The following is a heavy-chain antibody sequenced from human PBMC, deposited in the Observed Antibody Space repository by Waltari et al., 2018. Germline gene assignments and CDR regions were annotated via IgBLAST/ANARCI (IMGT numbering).Heavy chain of an antibody. V-gene: IGHV4-4*07. CDR3: AIAGTVSHYYYYMDV. CDR2: IYTSGST. Sequence: QVQLQESGPGLVKPSETLSLTCPVSGGSISSYYWSWIRQPAGKGLEWIGRIYTSGSTNYNPSLKSRVTMSVDTSKNQFSLKLSSVTAADTAVYYCAIAGTVSHYYYYMDVWGKGTTVTISS. CDR1: GGSISSYY. J-gene: IGHJ6*03. D-gene: IGHD6-13*01.